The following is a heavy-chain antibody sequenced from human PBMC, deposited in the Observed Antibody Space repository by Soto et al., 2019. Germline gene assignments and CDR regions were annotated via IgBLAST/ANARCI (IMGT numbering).Heavy chain of an antibody. CDR3: ASDLTFGWYGYLQGY. J-gene: IGHJ4*02. V-gene: IGHV3-7*03. D-gene: IGHD6-19*01. CDR1: GFTVSSYW. Sequence: WGSRRLSCAASGFTVSSYWMSWVRQAPGKGLEWVANIKQDVSEKYYVDSVKGRFTISRDNAKNSLYLQMNSLRAEDTAVYYCASDLTFGWYGYLQGYWGQGSMVTDSP. CDR2: IKQDVSEK.